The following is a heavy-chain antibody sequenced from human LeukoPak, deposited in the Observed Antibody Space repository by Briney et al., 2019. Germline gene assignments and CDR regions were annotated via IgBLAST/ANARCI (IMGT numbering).Heavy chain of an antibody. CDR2: ISGSGGST. CDR1: GFTFSSYA. CDR3: AKARSVGGARYYFDY. J-gene: IGHJ4*02. V-gene: IGHV3-23*01. Sequence: GGSLRLSCAASGFTFSSYAMSWVRQAPGKGLEWVSAISGSGGSTYYADSVKGRFTISRDNSKNTLYLQMNSLRAGDTAVYYCAKARSVGGARYYFDYWGQGTLVTVSS. D-gene: IGHD3-16*01.